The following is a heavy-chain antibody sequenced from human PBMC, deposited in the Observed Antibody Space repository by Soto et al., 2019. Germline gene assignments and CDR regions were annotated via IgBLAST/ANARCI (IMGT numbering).Heavy chain of an antibody. CDR1: GFTFSRYS. J-gene: IGHJ4*02. CDR3: ARESEDLTSNFDY. Sequence: GGSLRLSCAASGFTFSRYSMNWVRQAPGKGLEWVSSISSTTNYIYYADSMKGRFTVSRDNAKNSAYLDMNSLSAEDTAVYYCARESEDLTSNFDYWGQGTLVTVSS. V-gene: IGHV3-21*01. CDR2: ISSTTNYI.